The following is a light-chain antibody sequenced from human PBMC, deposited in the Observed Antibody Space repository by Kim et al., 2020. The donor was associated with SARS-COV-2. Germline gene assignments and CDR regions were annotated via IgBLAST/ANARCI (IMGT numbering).Light chain of an antibody. V-gene: IGKV1-27*01. CDR2: AAS. J-gene: IGKJ2*01. CDR1: QDIRKF. CDR3: QRYNAVPQT. Sequence: SASEGDRVTLTCRASQDIRKFLAWYQQKAGKAPQLLIYAASTLQSGVPSRFSGSGSGTDFTLTISGLQSDDVATYYCQRYNAVPQTFGQGTKLEI.